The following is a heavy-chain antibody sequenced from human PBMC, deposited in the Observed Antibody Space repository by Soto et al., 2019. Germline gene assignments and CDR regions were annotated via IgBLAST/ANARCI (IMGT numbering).Heavy chain of an antibody. D-gene: IGHD3-16*01. CDR3: AKVGPVWGAADF. Sequence: EVQLEESGGGLVKPGGSLRLSCAPSGFAFSSYSIEWVRQAPGKGLEWVSCISSTGRDIYYADSAKGRFTISRDNTKNSVLLQMNSLRAEDTAIYYCAKVGPVWGAADFWGQGTPVTVSS. CDR1: GFAFSSYS. V-gene: IGHV3-21*02. J-gene: IGHJ4*02. CDR2: ISSTGRDI.